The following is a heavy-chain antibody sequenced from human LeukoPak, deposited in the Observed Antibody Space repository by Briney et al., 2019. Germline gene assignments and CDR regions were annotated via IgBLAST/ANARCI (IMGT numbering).Heavy chain of an antibody. Sequence: SETLSLTCTVSGGPICSYHWRCIPQPPGKALEGFVYSYYSGSTNHNPSLKSRVTMSVDTSKKQFSLKLSSVTAADTAVYYCARGELRVGATAFDYWGQGTLVTVSS. CDR2: SYYSGST. CDR3: ARGELRVGATAFDY. D-gene: IGHD1-26*01. CDR1: GGPICSYH. V-gene: IGHV4-59*13. J-gene: IGHJ4*02.